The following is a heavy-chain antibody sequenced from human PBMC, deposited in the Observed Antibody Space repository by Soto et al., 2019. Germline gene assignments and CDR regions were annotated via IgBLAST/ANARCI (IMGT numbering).Heavy chain of an antibody. CDR2: FDPDEAET. J-gene: IGHJ5*02. CDR1: GYTLNEVA. Sequence: QVQLVQSGAEVKKPGASVKVSCKVSGYTLNEVAMHWVRQAPGKGLEWLGGFDPDEAETIYAQHFQGRVTXXXXXXXXXXXXELSSLRSEDTALYFCTTYHGDYNFDHWGQGTLVTVSS. V-gene: IGHV1-24*01. CDR3: TTYHGDYNFDH. D-gene: IGHD4-17*01.